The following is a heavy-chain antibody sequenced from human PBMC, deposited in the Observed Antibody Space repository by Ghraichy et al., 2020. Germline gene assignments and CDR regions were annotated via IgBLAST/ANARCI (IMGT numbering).Heavy chain of an antibody. V-gene: IGHV3-33*01. CDR1: GFTFSSYG. Sequence: GGSLRLSCAASGFTFSSYGMHWVRQAPGKGLEWVAVIWYDGSNKYYADSVKGRFTISRDNSKNKLYLQMNSLRAEDTDVYYCARDPADGYNRVSYYYGMDVWGQGTTVTVYS. J-gene: IGHJ6*02. CDR3: ARDPADGYNRVSYYYGMDV. CDR2: IWYDGSNK. D-gene: IGHD5-24*01.